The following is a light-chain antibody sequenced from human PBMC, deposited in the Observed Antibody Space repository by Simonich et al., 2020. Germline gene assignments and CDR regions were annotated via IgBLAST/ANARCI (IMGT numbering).Light chain of an antibody. V-gene: IGKV4-1*01. CDR1: QSVLYSSNNKNY. Sequence: DIVMTQSPDSLAVSLGERATINCKSSQSVLYSSNNKNYLAWYQQKPGQPPKLLISWASTRESGVPDRFSGSGSGTDFTLTISSRQAEDVAVYYCQQYYSTPTFGQGTKVEIK. J-gene: IGKJ1*01. CDR3: QQYYSTPT. CDR2: WAS.